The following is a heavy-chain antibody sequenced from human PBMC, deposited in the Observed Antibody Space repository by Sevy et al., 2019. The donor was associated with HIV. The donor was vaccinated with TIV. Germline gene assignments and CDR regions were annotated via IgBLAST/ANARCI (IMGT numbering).Heavy chain of an antibody. J-gene: IGHJ3*02. Sequence: SETLSLTCAVYGGSFSGYYWSWIRQPPGKGLEWIGEINHSGSTNYNPSLKSRVTISAETTKNKFSLKLSSGTAAETAVYYCARHGSGTSSSHAFDIWGQGTMVTVSS. CDR1: GGSFSGYY. CDR3: ARHGSGTSSSHAFDI. CDR2: INHSGST. D-gene: IGHD2-2*01. V-gene: IGHV4-34*01.